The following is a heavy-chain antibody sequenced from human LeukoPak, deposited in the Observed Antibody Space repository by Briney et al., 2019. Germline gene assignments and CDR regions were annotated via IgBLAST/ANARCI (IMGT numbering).Heavy chain of an antibody. D-gene: IGHD5-18*01. Sequence: SETLSLTCTVSGGSISSYYWSWIRQPPGKGLEWIGYIYYSGSTNYNPSLKSRVTISVDTSKNQFSLKLSSVTAADTAVYYCARGLGIQLWNYNWFDPWGQGTLVTVSS. J-gene: IGHJ5*02. V-gene: IGHV4-59*01. CDR3: ARGLGIQLWNYNWFDP. CDR1: GGSISSYY. CDR2: IYYSGST.